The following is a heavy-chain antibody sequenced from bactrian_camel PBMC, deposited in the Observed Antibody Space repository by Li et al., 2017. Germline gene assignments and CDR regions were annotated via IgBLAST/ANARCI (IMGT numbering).Heavy chain of an antibody. J-gene: IGHJ4*01. CDR3: DKDGV. V-gene: IGHV3S54*01. D-gene: IGHD5*01. CDR1: GYTASVNC. CDR2: IHKATGKT. Sequence: LVESGGGSVQAGGSLRLACAASGYTASVNCVGWFRQAPGKEREVVASIHKATGKTYYADSVKGRFTISRDNTKNTVYLQLNSLKTEDTAMYYCDKDGVRGQGTQVTVS.